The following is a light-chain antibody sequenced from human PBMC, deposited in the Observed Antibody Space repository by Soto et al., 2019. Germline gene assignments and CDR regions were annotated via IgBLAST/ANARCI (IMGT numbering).Light chain of an antibody. V-gene: IGKV1-5*01. J-gene: IGKJ1*01. CDR2: AAS. CDR1: QSISSW. CDR3: QQYSSRST. Sequence: DIHITQSPSTLSASVGDRVTITCRASQSISSWLAWYQQKPGTAPRLLIYAASNLQSGVPSRFSGSGFGTEFTLTISSLQPGDFATYYCQQYSSRSTFGQGTKVDIK.